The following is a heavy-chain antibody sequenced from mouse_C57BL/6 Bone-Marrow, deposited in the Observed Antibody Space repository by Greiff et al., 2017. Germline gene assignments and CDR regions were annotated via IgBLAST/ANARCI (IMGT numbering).Heavy chain of an antibody. CDR2: ISSGSSTI. V-gene: IGHV5-17*01. Sequence: VQLQQSGGGLVKPGGSLKLSCAASGFTFSDYGMHWVRQAPEKGLEWVAYISSGSSTIYYADTVKGRFTISRDNTKNTLFLQMSSLRSEDTAMYYCARPDFGYAMDYGGQGTSVTVSA. CDR3: ARPDFGYAMDY. CDR1: GFTFSDYG. J-gene: IGHJ4*01.